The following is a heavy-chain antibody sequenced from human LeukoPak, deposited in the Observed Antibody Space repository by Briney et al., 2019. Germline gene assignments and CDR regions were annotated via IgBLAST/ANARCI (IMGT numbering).Heavy chain of an antibody. Sequence: PSETLFLTCTVSGGSISSYYWSWIRQPPGKGLEWIGYIYTSGSTNYNHSLKSRVTISVDTSKNQFSLKLSSVTAADTAVYYCARMDYYYYMDVWGKGTTVTVSS. CDR1: GGSISSYY. V-gene: IGHV4-4*09. J-gene: IGHJ6*03. D-gene: IGHD5-24*01. CDR2: IYTSGST. CDR3: ARMDYYYYMDV.